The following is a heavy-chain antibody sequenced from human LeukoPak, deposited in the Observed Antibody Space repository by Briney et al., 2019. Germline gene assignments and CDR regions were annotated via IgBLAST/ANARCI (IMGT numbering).Heavy chain of an antibody. CDR3: AREKSGAALDY. Sequence: GGSPRLSCAASGFTVSSNYMSWVRQAPGKGLEWVSVIYSSGGTYYADSVKGRFTISRDNSKNSLYLQMNSLRAEDTAVYYCAREKSGAALDYWGQGTLVTVSS. CDR2: IYSSGGT. CDR1: GFTVSSNY. D-gene: IGHD2-15*01. J-gene: IGHJ4*02. V-gene: IGHV3-53*01.